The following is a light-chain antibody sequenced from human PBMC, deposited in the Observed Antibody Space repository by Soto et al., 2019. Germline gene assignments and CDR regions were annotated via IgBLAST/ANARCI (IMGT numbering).Light chain of an antibody. CDR3: AAWDDSLSGQV. CDR2: RNN. V-gene: IGLV1-47*01. CDR1: SSNIGSNY. J-gene: IGLJ1*01. Sequence: QSALTQPPSASGTPGQRVTISCSGSSSNIGSNYVYWYQQLPGTAPKLLVYRNNQRPSGVPHRFSGSKSGTSASLAISGLRSEDEADYYCAAWDDSLSGQVFGTGTKVTVL.